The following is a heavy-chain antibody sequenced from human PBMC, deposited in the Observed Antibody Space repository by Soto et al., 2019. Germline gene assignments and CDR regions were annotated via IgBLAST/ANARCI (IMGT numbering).Heavy chain of an antibody. V-gene: IGHV4-34*01. CDR3: ARVGNYYDSSGYYGLRKKTQLNWFDP. D-gene: IGHD3-22*01. J-gene: IGHJ5*02. Sequence: QVQLQQWGAGLLKPSETLSLTCAVYGGSFSGYYWSWIRQPPGKGLEWIGEINHSGSTNYNPSLKSRLTISVDPSKNQFSLKLSSVTAADTAVYYCARVGNYYDSSGYYGLRKKTQLNWFDPWGQGTLVTVSS. CDR1: GGSFSGYY. CDR2: INHSGST.